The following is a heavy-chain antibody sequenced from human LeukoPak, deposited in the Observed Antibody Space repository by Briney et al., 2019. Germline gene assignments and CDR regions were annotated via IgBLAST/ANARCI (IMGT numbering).Heavy chain of an antibody. D-gene: IGHD1-14*01. CDR2: IYSGGST. V-gene: IGHV3-53*01. CDR3: ARDLHHSGPFDY. CDR1: GFTVSSNY. Sequence: AGGSLRLSCAASGFTVSSNYMSWVRQAPGKGLEWVSVIYSGGSTYYADSVKGRFTISRDNSKNTLYLQMNSLRAEDTAVYYCARDLHHSGPFDYWGQGTLVTVSS. J-gene: IGHJ4*02.